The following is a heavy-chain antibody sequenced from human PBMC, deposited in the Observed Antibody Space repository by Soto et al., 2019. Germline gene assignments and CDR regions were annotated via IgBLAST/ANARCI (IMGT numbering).Heavy chain of an antibody. CDR2: ISSSSSYI. J-gene: IGHJ4*02. V-gene: IGHV3-21*01. Sequence: GGSLRLSCAASGFTFSSYSMNWFRQAPGKGLEWVSSISSSSSYIYYADSVKGRFTISRDNAKNSLYLQMNSLRAEDTAVYYCARDPPDTSGPVDYWGQGTLVTVS. CDR1: GFTFSSYS. CDR3: ARDPPDTSGPVDY. D-gene: IGHD3-22*01.